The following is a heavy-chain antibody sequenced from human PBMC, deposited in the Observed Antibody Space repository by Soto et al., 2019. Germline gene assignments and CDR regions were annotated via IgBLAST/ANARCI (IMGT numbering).Heavy chain of an antibody. J-gene: IGHJ4*02. V-gene: IGHV4-59*01. CDR3: ARDHPHSYGVYYFDY. Sequence: PSETLSLTCAVYGRSFSSYYWSWIRQSPGKGLEWIGYIYSSGSTHYNPSLQNRVTISIDTSKNQVSLKVNSVTAADTAVYYCARDHPHSYGVYYFDYWGQGTPVTVS. CDR1: GRSFSSYY. CDR2: IYSSGST. D-gene: IGHD5-18*01.